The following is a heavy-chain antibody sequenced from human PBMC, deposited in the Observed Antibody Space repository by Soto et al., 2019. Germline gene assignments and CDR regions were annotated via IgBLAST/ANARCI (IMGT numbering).Heavy chain of an antibody. J-gene: IGHJ4*02. CDR2: IYYSGST. CDR1: GGSISSYY. Sequence: SETLSLTCTVSGGSISSYYWSWIRQPPGKGLEWIGYIYYSGSTNYNPSLKSRVTISVDTSKNQFSLKLSSVTAADTAVYYCARAGLWGSGWSFPDYWGQGTLVTVSS. CDR3: ARAGLWGSGWSFPDY. V-gene: IGHV4-59*01. D-gene: IGHD6-19*01.